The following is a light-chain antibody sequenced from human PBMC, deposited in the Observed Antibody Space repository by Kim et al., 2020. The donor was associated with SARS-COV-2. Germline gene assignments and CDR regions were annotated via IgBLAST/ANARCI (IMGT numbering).Light chain of an antibody. CDR1: QDIRND. V-gene: IGKV1-6*01. CDR3: LQNYNYPHT. J-gene: IGKJ2*01. CDR2: AAS. Sequence: SAFVGDRVTITCRASQDIRNDLGWYQQKPGKAPKLLIYAASTLQSGVPSRFSGSGSATDFTLTISSLQAEDFATYYCLQNYNYPHTFGQGTKLEIK.